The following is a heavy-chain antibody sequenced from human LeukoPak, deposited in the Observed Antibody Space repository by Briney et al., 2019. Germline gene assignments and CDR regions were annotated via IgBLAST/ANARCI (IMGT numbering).Heavy chain of an antibody. D-gene: IGHD1-1*01. V-gene: IGHV4-61*02. CDR3: ARTNGDWNDADFDY. J-gene: IGHJ4*02. CDR1: GGSISSGSYY. Sequence: TLSLTCTVSGGSISSGSYYWSWIRQPAGKGLEWIGRIYTSGSTYYNPSLKSRVTISVDTSKNQFSLKLSSVTAADTAVYYCARTNGDWNDADFDYWGQGTLVTVTS. CDR2: IYTSGST.